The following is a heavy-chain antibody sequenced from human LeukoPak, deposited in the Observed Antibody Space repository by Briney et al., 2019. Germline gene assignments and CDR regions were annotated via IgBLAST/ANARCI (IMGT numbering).Heavy chain of an antibody. V-gene: IGHV1-24*01. D-gene: IGHD3-22*01. Sequence: GASVNVSCKVSGFILTELSIHWLRLAPGKGLEWMGSFDRETDETKYAHQLQGRLTMTEDRSADTAFLQLRSLTFEDTAVYYCVTDYYNNHGNFDFWGQGTLVTVSS. J-gene: IGHJ4*02. CDR1: GFILTELS. CDR3: VTDYYNNHGNFDF. CDR2: FDRETDET.